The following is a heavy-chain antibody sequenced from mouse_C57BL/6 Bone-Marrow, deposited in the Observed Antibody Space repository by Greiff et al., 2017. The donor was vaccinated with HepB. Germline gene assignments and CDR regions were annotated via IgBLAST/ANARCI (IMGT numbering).Heavy chain of an antibody. Sequence: VQLQQSGAELVRPGASVKLSCTASGFNIKDDYMHWVKQRPEQGLEWIGWIDPENGDTEYASKFQGKATITADTSSNTAYLQLSSLTSEDTAVYYCTPYNYGSAWGQGTTLTVSS. J-gene: IGHJ2*01. D-gene: IGHD1-1*01. V-gene: IGHV14-4*01. CDR3: TPYNYGSA. CDR1: GFNIKDDY. CDR2: IDPENGDT.